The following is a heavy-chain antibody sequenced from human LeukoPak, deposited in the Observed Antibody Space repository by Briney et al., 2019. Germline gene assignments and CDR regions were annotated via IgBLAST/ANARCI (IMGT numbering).Heavy chain of an antibody. CDR1: GYSFTSYW. D-gene: IGHD3-10*01. V-gene: IGHV5-51*01. CDR2: IYPGDSDT. Sequence: GESLKISCKGSGYSFTSYWIGWVRQMPGKGLEWMGIIYPGDSDTRYSPSFQGQVTISADKSISTAYLQWSSLKASDTAMYYCARSEQSYYYGSGSRYYYYYYMDVWGKGTTVTVS. CDR3: ARSEQSYYYGSGSRYYYYYYMDV. J-gene: IGHJ6*03.